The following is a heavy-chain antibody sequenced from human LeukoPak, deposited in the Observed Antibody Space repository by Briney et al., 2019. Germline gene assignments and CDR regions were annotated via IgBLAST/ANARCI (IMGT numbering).Heavy chain of an antibody. D-gene: IGHD3-22*01. V-gene: IGHV4-39*07. J-gene: IGHJ4*02. CDR3: ARAQYHDSSGYYSPWATAFDY. CDR2: IYYSGST. Sequence: SETLSLTCTVSGGSTSSNYYWGWIRQPPGKDLEWIGSIYYSGSTYYNPSLKSRVTISVDTSKNQFSLKLSSVTAADTAVYYCARAQYHDSSGYYSPWATAFDYWGQGTLVTVSS. CDR1: GGSTSSNYY.